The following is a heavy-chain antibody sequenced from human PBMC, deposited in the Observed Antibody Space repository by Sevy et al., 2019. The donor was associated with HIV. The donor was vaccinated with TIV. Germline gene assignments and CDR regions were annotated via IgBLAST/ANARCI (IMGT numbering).Heavy chain of an antibody. CDR3: AGPERYRGYEYYFDY. CDR2: IRGSGGRT. V-gene: IGHV3-23*01. D-gene: IGHD5-12*01. Sequence: GGSLRFSCVASGFTFSSYAMSWVRQAPGKGLEWVSTIRGSGGRTYYADSVKGRFTISRDNSKKTLYLQMNSLRAEDTAVYYGAGPERYRGYEYYFDYWGQGTLVTVSS. J-gene: IGHJ4*02. CDR1: GFTFSSYA.